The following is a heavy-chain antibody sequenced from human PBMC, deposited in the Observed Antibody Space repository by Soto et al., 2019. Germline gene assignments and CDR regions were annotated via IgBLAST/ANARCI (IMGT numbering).Heavy chain of an antibody. CDR2: IRSKANSYAT. Sequence: GGSLRLSCAASGFTFSGSAMHWVRQASGKGLEWVGRIRSKANSYATAYAASVKGRFTISRDDSKNTAYLQMNSLKTEDTAVYYCTNDNQYSSGWYGGYYYYGMDVWGQGTTVTVSS. D-gene: IGHD6-19*01. J-gene: IGHJ6*02. V-gene: IGHV3-73*01. CDR1: GFTFSGSA. CDR3: TNDNQYSSGWYGGYYYYGMDV.